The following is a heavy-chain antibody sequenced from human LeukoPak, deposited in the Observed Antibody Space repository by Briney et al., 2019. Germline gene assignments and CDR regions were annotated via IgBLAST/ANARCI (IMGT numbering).Heavy chain of an antibody. J-gene: IGHJ5*02. CDR1: EFTFSSYE. D-gene: IGHD6-13*01. CDR3: ARAGGAAAGTWWFDP. Sequence: PGGSLRLSCAAPEFTFSSYEMNWFRQAPGKGLEWVSYISSSGNTIYYADSVKGQFTISRDNAKNSLYLQMNCLRAEDTAVYDCARAGGAAAGTWWFDPWGQGTLVTVSS. V-gene: IGHV3-48*03. CDR2: ISSSGNTI.